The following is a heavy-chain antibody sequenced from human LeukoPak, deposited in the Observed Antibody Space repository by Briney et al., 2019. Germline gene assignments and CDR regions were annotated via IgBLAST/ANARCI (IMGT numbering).Heavy chain of an antibody. D-gene: IGHD3-9*01. Sequence: SGTVSLLCAVAGRSLSRSNWWSSVGAPPGKGLEGIGEIYHSGSTNYNPSLKSRLNISVDKSKKQFSLNLSSVTAAHTAVYYCASFHWLFGDYYYYGMEVWGKETRVSVPS. V-gene: IGHV4-4*02. CDR2: IYHSGST. CDR1: GRSLSRSNW. CDR3: ASFHWLFGDYYYYGMEV. J-gene: IGHJ6*04.